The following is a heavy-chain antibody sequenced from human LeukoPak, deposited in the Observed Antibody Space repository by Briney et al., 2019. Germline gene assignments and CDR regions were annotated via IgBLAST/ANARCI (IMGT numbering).Heavy chain of an antibody. J-gene: IGHJ5*02. CDR2: IYYSGST. CDR1: GGSISSSSYY. V-gene: IGHV4-39*01. CDR3: ARTSTVTDNWFDP. D-gene: IGHD4-17*01. Sequence: SETLSLTCTVSGGSISSSSYYWGWIRQPPGKGLEWIGSIYYSGSTYYNPSLKSRVTISVDTSKNQFSLKLSSVTAADTAVYYCARTSTVTDNWFDPWGQGTLVTVSS.